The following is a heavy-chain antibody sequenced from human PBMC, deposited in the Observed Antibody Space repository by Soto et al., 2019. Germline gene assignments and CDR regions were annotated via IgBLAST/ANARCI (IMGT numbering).Heavy chain of an antibody. D-gene: IGHD3-22*01. Sequence: ASVKVSCKASGYTFTGYYMHWVRQAPGQGLEWMRWINPNSGGTNYAQKFQGRVTMTRDTSISTAYMELSRLRSDDTALYYCARARLREVVVIKGNWFDPWGQGTLVTVSS. V-gene: IGHV1-2*02. CDR1: GYTFTGYY. J-gene: IGHJ5*02. CDR2: INPNSGGT. CDR3: ARARLREVVVIKGNWFDP.